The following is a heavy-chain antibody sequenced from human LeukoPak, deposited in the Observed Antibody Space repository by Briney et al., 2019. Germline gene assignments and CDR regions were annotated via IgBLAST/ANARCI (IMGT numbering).Heavy chain of an antibody. Sequence: SETLSLTCTVSGGSISSGGYYWSWIRQHPGKGLEWIGYICYSGSTYYNPSLKSRVTISVDTSKNQFSLKLSSVTAADTAVYYCARVAGGGVSGFDYWGQGTLVTVSS. V-gene: IGHV4-31*03. CDR1: GGSISSGGYY. D-gene: IGHD4-23*01. CDR3: ARVAGGGVSGFDY. J-gene: IGHJ4*02. CDR2: ICYSGST.